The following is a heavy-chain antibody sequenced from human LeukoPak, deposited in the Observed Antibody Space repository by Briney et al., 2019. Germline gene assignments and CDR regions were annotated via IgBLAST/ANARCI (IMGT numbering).Heavy chain of an antibody. V-gene: IGHV1-18*01. J-gene: IGHJ6*03. CDR1: GYTFTSYG. CDR3: ARGPPLFQGAAYYYYYMDV. CDR2: ISAYNGNT. Sequence: GASVKVSCKASGYTFTSYGISWVRQAPGQGLEWMGWISAYNGNTNYAQKLQGRVTMTTDTSTSTAYMELRSLRSDDTAVYYCARGPPLFQGAAYYYYYMDVWGKGTTVTISS. D-gene: IGHD3-10*01.